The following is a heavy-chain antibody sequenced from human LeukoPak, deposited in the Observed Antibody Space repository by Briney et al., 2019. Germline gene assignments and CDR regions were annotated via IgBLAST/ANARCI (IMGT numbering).Heavy chain of an antibody. J-gene: IGHJ4*02. CDR3: AKGASQWPIGGFDY. V-gene: IGHV3-53*01. CDR1: GFTVSVNY. CDR2: IYSGGNT. D-gene: IGHD6-19*01. Sequence: GGSLRLSCAAFGFTVSVNYMSWVRQAPGKGLECVSVIYSGGNTYYADSVKGRFTISRDNSKNTLYLQMNSLGAEDTAVYYCAKGASQWPIGGFDYWGQGTLVTVSS.